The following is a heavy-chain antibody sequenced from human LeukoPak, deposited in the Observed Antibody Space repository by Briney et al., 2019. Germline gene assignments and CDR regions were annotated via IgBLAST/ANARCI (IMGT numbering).Heavy chain of an antibody. V-gene: IGHV3-23*01. CDR1: GFTFSTYA. CDR3: AKDSREVQELDY. CDR2: ISGSGSST. J-gene: IGHJ4*02. D-gene: IGHD1-26*01. Sequence: GGSLRLSCAASGFTFSTYAMSWVRQAPGKGLEWVSVISGSGSSTYYADSVKGRFTISRGNSKNTLYLQMNSLRAEDTAVYYCAKDSREVQELDYWGQGTLVTASS.